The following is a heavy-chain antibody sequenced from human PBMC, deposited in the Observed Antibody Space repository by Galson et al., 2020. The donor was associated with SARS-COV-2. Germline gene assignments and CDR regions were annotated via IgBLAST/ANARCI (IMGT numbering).Heavy chain of an antibody. Sequence: PGGSLRLSCAASGFTFSSYAMHWVRQAPGKGLEWVAVISYDGSNKYYADSVKGRFTISRDNSKNTLYLQMNSLRAEDTAVYYCARASDYYDLVIWSGAYYFDYWGQGTLVTVSS. V-gene: IGHV3-30-3*01. CDR3: ARASDYYDLVIWSGAYYFDY. D-gene: IGHD3-22*01. CDR1: GFTFSSYA. CDR2: ISYDGSNK. J-gene: IGHJ4*02.